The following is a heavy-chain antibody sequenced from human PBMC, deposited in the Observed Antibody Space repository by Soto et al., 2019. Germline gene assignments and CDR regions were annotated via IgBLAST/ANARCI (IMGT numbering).Heavy chain of an antibody. CDR3: ARDLVGATSIPYYYYGMDV. CDR1: GGSVSSGSYY. D-gene: IGHD1-26*01. J-gene: IGHJ6*02. V-gene: IGHV4-61*01. CDR2: IYYSGST. Sequence: TSETLSLTCTVSGGSVSSGSYYWSWIRQPPGKGLEWIGYIYYSGSTNYNPSLKSRVTISVDTSKNQFSLKLSSVTAADTAVYYFARDLVGATSIPYYYYGMDVWGQGTTVTVSS.